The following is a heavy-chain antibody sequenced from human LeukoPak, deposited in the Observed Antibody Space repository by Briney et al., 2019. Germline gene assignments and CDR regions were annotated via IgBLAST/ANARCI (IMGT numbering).Heavy chain of an antibody. CDR1: GGSFIGYY. Sequence: PLETLSLTCAVYGGSFIGYYWSWIRQPPGRGLEWIGEINHSGSTNYNPSLKSRVTISVDTSKNQFSLKLSSVTAADTAVYYCARELGSSWAQWGQGTLVTVSS. D-gene: IGHD6-13*01. CDR2: INHSGST. J-gene: IGHJ4*02. V-gene: IGHV4-34*01. CDR3: ARELGSSWAQ.